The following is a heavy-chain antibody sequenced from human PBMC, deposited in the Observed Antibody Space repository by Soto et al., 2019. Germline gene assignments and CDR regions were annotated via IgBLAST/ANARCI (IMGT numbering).Heavy chain of an antibody. Sequence: QVQLVESGGGVVQPGRSLRLSCAASGFTVSYFGLHWVRQAPGKGLEWVAFISSDGGKAYYADSMKGRFTISRDNSKNTLDLQMNILKPEDTAVDYCARDWAWNYDYWGQGTLVTVSS. CDR2: ISSDGGKA. D-gene: IGHD1-7*01. V-gene: IGHV3-30-3*01. CDR3: ARDWAWNYDY. CDR1: GFTVSYFG. J-gene: IGHJ4*02.